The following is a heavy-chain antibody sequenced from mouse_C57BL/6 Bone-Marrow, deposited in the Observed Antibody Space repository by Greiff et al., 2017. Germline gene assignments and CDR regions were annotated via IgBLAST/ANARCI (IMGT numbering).Heavy chain of an antibody. CDR1: GYSFTGYY. V-gene: IGHV1-43*01. CDR2: INPSTGGT. D-gene: IGHD1-1*01. CDR3: ARLTTVVATGYSDY. Sequence: EVKLVESGPELVKPGASVKISCKASGYSFTGYYMHWVKQSSEKSLEWIGEINPSTGGTSYNQKFKGKATLPVDKSSSTAYMQLKSLTSEDSAVYYCARLTTVVATGYSDYWGQGTTLTVSS. J-gene: IGHJ2*01.